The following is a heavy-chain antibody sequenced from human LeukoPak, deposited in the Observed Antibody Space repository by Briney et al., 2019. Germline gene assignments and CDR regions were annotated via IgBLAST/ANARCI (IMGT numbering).Heavy chain of an antibody. CDR3: ARGTVPAAPGFDP. Sequence: PSQTLSLTCAVSGGSISSGGYSWSWIRQPPGKGLEWIGYIYHGGSTYYNPSLRSRVTISVDRSKNQFSLKLSSVTAADTAVYYCARGTVPAAPGFDPWGQGTLVTVYS. CDR2: IYHGGST. J-gene: IGHJ5*02. CDR1: GGSISSGGYS. V-gene: IGHV4-30-2*01. D-gene: IGHD2-2*01.